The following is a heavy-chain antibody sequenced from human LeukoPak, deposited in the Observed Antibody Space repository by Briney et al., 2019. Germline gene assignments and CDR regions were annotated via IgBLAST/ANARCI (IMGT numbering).Heavy chain of an antibody. J-gene: IGHJ5*02. V-gene: IGHV3-30*03. CDR1: GFTFSSYG. CDR3: AREIEDVHNH. Sequence: PGGSLRLSCAASGFTFSSYGMHWVRQAPGKGLEWVAVISYDGRTKYHADSVKGRFTISRDNSKNTLYLQMNSLRPEDTALYYCAREIEDVHNHWGQGTLVIVSS. D-gene: IGHD6-6*01. CDR2: ISYDGRTK.